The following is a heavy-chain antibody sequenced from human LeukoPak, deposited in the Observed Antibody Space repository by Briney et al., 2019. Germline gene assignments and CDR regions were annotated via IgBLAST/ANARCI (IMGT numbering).Heavy chain of an antibody. CDR2: ISPSTTI. Sequence: GGSLRLSCGVSGFTLSSYSMNWVRQAPGKGLEWISYISPSTTIYYADSVKGRFTISRDNAQNSLYLLMNSLRAEDTAVYYYTRVFENAWGQGTLVTVSS. D-gene: IGHD3-9*01. V-gene: IGHV3-48*01. J-gene: IGHJ5*02. CDR3: TRVFENA. CDR1: GFTLSSYS.